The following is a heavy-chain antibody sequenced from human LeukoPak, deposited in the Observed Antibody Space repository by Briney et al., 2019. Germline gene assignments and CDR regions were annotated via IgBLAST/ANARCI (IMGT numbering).Heavy chain of an antibody. J-gene: IGHJ3*02. CDR3: ARPAGRRSRGAFDI. Sequence: PSETLSLTCTVSGGSISSSSYYWGWIRQPPGKGLEWIGSIYYSGSTYYNPSLKSRVTISVDTSKNQFSLKLSSVTAADTAVYYCARPAGRRSRGAFDIWGQGTMVTVSS. V-gene: IGHV4-39*07. CDR1: GGSISSSSYY. D-gene: IGHD6-13*01. CDR2: IYYSGST.